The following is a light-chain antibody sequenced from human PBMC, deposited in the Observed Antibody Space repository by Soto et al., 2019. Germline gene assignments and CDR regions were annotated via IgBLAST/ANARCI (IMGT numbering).Light chain of an antibody. CDR1: QSLTYSDGNTY. V-gene: IGKV2-30*01. Sequence: DVAMTQSPLSLPVTLGQPASISCRSSQSLTYSDGNTYLNWFHLRPGQSPRRLIYKVSNRDSGVPDKFSGSGSGTDFTLKISRVEAEDVGVYYCLQGTHWPPYTFGQGPKQEIK. J-gene: IGKJ2*01. CDR3: LQGTHWPPYT. CDR2: KVS.